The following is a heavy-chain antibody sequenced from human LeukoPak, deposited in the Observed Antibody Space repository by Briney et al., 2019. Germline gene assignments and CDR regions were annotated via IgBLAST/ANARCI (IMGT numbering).Heavy chain of an antibody. V-gene: IGHV6-1*01. D-gene: IGHD3-10*01. CDR2: TYYRSKWYN. CDR1: GDSVSSNSAA. CDR3: AREDHHGFGELYSYYYGMDV. Sequence: SQTLSLTCAISGDSVSSNSAAWNWIRQSPSRGLEWLGRTYYRSKWYNDYAVSVKSRITINPDTSKNQFSLQLNSVTPEDTAVYYCAREDHHGFGELYSYYYGMDVWGKGTAVTVSS. J-gene: IGHJ6*04.